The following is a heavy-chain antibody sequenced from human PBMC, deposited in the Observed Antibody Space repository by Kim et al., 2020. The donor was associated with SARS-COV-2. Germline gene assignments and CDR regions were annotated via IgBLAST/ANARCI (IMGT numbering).Heavy chain of an antibody. D-gene: IGHD1-26*01. J-gene: IGHJ6*03. Sequence: VKGRFTISRDNAKNSLYLQMISLRDEDTAVYYCARPQSTTYYYYYYMDVWGKGTTVTVSS. V-gene: IGHV3-48*02. CDR3: ARPQSTTYYYYYYMDV.